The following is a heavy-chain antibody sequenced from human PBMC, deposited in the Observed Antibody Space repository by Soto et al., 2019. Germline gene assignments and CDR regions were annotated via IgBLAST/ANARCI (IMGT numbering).Heavy chain of an antibody. V-gene: IGHV1-3*01. CDR1: GYTFTSYA. D-gene: IGHD2-8*01. Sequence: ASVKVSCKASGYTFTSYAMHWVRQAPGQRLEWMGWINAGNGNTKYSQKFQGRVTITRDTSASTAYMELSSLRSEDTAVYYCARGVYGEPPYYYYYYMDVWGKGTTVTVSS. CDR2: INAGNGNT. CDR3: ARGVYGEPPYYYYYYMDV. J-gene: IGHJ6*03.